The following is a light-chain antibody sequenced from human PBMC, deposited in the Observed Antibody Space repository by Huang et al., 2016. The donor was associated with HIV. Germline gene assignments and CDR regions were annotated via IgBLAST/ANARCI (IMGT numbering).Light chain of an antibody. V-gene: IGKV1-33*01. CDR1: QDIKND. CDR3: QKYDNLPYT. J-gene: IGKJ2*01. Sequence: DIQMTQSPSSRSASVGYRVTITCQGSQDIKNDLGWYQQKPGKAPKLLIYDASNLETGVPSRFSGSRSGTDFTFTISSLQPEDTATYYCQKYDNLPYTFGQGTKLEIK. CDR2: DAS.